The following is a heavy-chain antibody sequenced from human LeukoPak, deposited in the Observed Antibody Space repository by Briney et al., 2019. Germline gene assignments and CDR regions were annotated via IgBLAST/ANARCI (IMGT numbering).Heavy chain of an antibody. Sequence: SETLSLTCSVSGGSISSYYWSWIRQPPGKGRERIGYLSYSGNTNYNASLKSRVTISVDTSKNQFSLKLSSVSAADTAVYYCATGSTGVAATFDSWGQGALVTVSS. CDR3: ATGSTGVAATFDS. D-gene: IGHD2-15*01. V-gene: IGHV4-59*13. CDR2: LSYSGNT. CDR1: GGSISSYY. J-gene: IGHJ4*02.